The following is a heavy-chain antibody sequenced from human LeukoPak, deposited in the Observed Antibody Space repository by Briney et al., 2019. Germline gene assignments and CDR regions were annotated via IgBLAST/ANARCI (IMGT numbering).Heavy chain of an antibody. J-gene: IGHJ4*02. D-gene: IGHD1-26*01. CDR2: INPNSGGT. CDR1: GYTFTGYY. Sequence: GASVKVSCTASGYTFTGYYMHWVRQAPGQGLEWMGWINPNSGGTNYAQKFQGRVTMTRDTSISTAYMELSRLRSDDTAVYYCARGRWELLRGFDYWGQGTLVTVSS. CDR3: ARGRWELLRGFDY. V-gene: IGHV1-2*02.